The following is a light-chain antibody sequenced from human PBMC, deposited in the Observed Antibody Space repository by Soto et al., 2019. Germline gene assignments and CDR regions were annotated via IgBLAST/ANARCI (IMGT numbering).Light chain of an antibody. CDR3: YSYAGRNIWV. CDR1: SSDVGAYNY. Sequence: QSALTQPASVSGSPGQSITISCTGTSSDVGAYNYVSWYQQHPGKAPKLMIFGVTERPSGVPDRFSGSKSGNTASLTVSGLQADDEAVYYCYSYAGRNIWVFGGGTKLTVL. V-gene: IGLV2-8*01. J-gene: IGLJ3*02. CDR2: GVT.